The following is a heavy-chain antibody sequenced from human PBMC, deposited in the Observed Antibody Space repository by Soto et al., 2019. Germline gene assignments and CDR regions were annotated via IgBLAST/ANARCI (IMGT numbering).Heavy chain of an antibody. Sequence: SETLSLTCPVSGFSISSGDYYWSWIRQPPGKGLEWIGYIYYSGSTYYNPSLKSRVTISVDTSKNQFSLKLSSVTAADTAVYYCARDRAARRSYYYYGMDVWGQGTTVTVSS. V-gene: IGHV4-30-4*01. CDR3: ARDRAARRSYYYYGMDV. CDR1: GFSISSGDYY. CDR2: IYYSGST. D-gene: IGHD6-6*01. J-gene: IGHJ6*02.